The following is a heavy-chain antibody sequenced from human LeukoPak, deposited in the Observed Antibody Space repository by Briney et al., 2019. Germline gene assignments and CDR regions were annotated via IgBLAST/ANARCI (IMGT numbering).Heavy chain of an antibody. CDR1: GFTFSDYY. CDR3: AREGDFEQSPAYGLDV. Sequence: GGSLRLSCAASGFTFSDYYMSWIRQAPGKGLEWVSYISSSGSTIYYADSVKGRFTISRDNAKSSLYLQMNSLRAEDTAVYYCAREGDFEQSPAYGLDVWGQGTTVTVSS. J-gene: IGHJ6*02. CDR2: ISSSGSTI. D-gene: IGHD3-16*01. V-gene: IGHV3-11*01.